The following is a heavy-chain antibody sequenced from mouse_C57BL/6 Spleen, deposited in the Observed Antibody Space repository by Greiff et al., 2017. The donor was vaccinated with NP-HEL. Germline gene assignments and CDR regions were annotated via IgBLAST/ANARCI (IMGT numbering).Heavy chain of an antibody. J-gene: IGHJ3*01. CDR1: GYSITSGYY. CDR3: ARRGYGYDEAWFAY. CDR2: ISYDGSN. D-gene: IGHD2-2*01. Sequence: DVHLVESGPGLVKPSQSLSLTCSVTGYSITSGYYWNWIRQSPGNKLEWMGYISYDGSNNYNPALKNRIPITRDTSKNQFCLKLNSVTTEDTATYYCARRGYGYDEAWFAYWGQGTLVTVSA. V-gene: IGHV3-6*01.